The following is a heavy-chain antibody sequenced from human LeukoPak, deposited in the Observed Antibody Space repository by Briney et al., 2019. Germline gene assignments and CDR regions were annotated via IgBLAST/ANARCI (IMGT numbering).Heavy chain of an antibody. Sequence: PGGSLRLSCAASGFTFSDYWMHWVRQAPGKGLVWVSRISSDGSRVTYADSVKGRFTISRDNAKNSLYLQMNSLRAEDTAVYYCARDRNTDFWSGYYTYYFDYWGQGTLVTVSS. V-gene: IGHV3-74*01. CDR2: ISSDGSRV. D-gene: IGHD3-3*01. CDR1: GFTFSDYW. J-gene: IGHJ4*02. CDR3: ARDRNTDFWSGYYTYYFDY.